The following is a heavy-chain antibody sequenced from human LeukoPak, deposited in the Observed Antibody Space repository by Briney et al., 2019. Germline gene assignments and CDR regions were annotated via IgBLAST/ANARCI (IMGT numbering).Heavy chain of an antibody. Sequence: PGGSLRLSCAASGFTFSSYSTNWVRQAPGKGLEWVSSISISSTYINYADSVRGRFTISRDSAKNSLYLQMNSLRAEDTAVYYCARPAADCGGDCYWAFDYWGQGTLVTVSS. CDR1: GFTFSSYS. CDR3: ARPAADCGGDCYWAFDY. CDR2: ISISSTYI. V-gene: IGHV3-21*01. D-gene: IGHD2-21*01. J-gene: IGHJ4*02.